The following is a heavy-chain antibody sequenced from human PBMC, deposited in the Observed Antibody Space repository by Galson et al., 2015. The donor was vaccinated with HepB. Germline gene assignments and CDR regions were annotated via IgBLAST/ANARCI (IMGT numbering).Heavy chain of an antibody. V-gene: IGHV1-46*01. Sequence: SVKVSCKASGYTFTSYYMHWVRQAPGQGLEWMGIINPSGGSTSHAQKFQGRVTMTRNTSISTAYMELGSLRSEDTAVYYCARGYNWNDVADYWGQGTLVTVSS. CDR1: GYTFTSYY. CDR3: ARGYNWNDVADY. CDR2: INPSGGST. D-gene: IGHD1-1*01. J-gene: IGHJ4*02.